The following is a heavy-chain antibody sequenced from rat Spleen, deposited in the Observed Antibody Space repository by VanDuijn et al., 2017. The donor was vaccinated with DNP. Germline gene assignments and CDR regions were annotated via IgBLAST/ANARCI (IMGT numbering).Heavy chain of an antibody. CDR1: GFTFSDYN. Sequence: EVQLVESGGGLVQPGRSLKLSCAASGFTFSDYNMAWVRQAPKKGLEWVAYISYDGGSTYYGDSVKGRFTISRANVKSTLYLQMNSLRSGDTAIYYCARGSTTMDYWYFDFWGPGTMVAVSS. CDR3: ARGSTTMDYWYFDF. V-gene: IGHV5-7*01. CDR2: ISYDGGST. D-gene: IGHD1-1*01. J-gene: IGHJ1*01.